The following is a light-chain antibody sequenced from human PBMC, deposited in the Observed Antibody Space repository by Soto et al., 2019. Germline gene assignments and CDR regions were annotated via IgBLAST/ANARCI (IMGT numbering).Light chain of an antibody. CDR2: GAS. CDR1: QSVSSSY. V-gene: IGKV3D-15*01. J-gene: IGKJ1*01. CDR3: QHYNSYSEA. Sequence: ILMTQSPATVSVSPGESATLSCRASQSVSSSYLAWYQQKPGQAPRLLIYGASSRATGIPDRFSGSGSGTVFALTISSLQSDDFATYYCQHYNSYSEAFGQGTKVDI.